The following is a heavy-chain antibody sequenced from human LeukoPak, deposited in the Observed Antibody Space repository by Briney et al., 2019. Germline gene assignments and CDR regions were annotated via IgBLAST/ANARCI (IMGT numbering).Heavy chain of an antibody. V-gene: IGHV3-48*02. CDR3: AREGRRAITMVRGVIVY. CDR2: ISSSSSTI. CDR1: GFTFSSYS. J-gene: IGHJ4*02. D-gene: IGHD3-10*01. Sequence: PGGSLRLSCAPSGFTFSSYSMTWVRQAPGKGLEWVSYISSSSSTIYYADSVKGRFTISRDNAKNSLYLQMNSLRDEDTAVYYCAREGRRAITMVRGVIVYWGQGTLVTVSS.